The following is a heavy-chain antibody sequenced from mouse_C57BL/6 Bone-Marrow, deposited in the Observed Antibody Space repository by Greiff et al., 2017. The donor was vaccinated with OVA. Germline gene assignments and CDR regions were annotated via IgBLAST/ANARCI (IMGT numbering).Heavy chain of an antibody. D-gene: IGHD2-4*01. J-gene: IGHJ1*03. CDR3: ASYYDYRHWYFDV. CDR2: IFPGSGST. Sequence: QVQLQQSGPELVKPGASVKISCKASGYTFTDYYINWVKQRPGQGLEWIGWIFPGSGSTYYTEKFKGKATLTVDKSSSTAYMLLSSLTSEDSAVYFCASYYDYRHWYFDVWGTGTTVTVSS. CDR1: GYTFTDYY. V-gene: IGHV1-75*01.